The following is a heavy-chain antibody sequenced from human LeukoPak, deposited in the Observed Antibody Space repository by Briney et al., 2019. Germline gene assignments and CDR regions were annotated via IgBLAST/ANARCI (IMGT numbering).Heavy chain of an antibody. CDR2: IYTSGST. Sequence: SETLSLTCTVSGGSISSYYWSWIRQPAGEGLEWIGRIYTSGSTNYNPSLKSRVTMSVDTSKNQFSLKLSSVTAADTAVYYCARGHFDGDYEGWDWFDPWGQGTLVTVSS. J-gene: IGHJ5*02. CDR1: GGSISSYY. D-gene: IGHD4-17*01. V-gene: IGHV4-4*07. CDR3: ARGHFDGDYEGWDWFDP.